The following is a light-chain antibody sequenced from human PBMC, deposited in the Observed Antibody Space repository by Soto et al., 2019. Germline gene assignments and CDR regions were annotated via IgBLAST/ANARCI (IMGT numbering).Light chain of an antibody. CDR3: QSSDSSNQGVV. V-gene: IGLV6-57*04. CDR1: SGSIASNY. Sequence: NFMLTQPHSVSESPGKTVTISCTRSSGSIASNYVQWYQQRPGSAPTTVIYEDNQRPSGVPDRFSGSIDSSSNSASLTISGLKTEDEAEYYCQSSDSSNQGVVFGGGTKLTVL. J-gene: IGLJ2*01. CDR2: EDN.